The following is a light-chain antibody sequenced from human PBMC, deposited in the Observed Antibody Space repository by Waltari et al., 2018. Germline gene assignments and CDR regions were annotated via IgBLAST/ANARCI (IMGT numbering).Light chain of an antibody. CDR3: QQYYRSRT. J-gene: IGKJ1*01. CDR1: LYNSNDKNH. CDR2: WAS. V-gene: IGKV4-1*01. Sequence: LYNSNDKNHLAWYHQKPGQPPKLLIYWASTRESGVPDRFSGSGSGTDFTLTISSLQAEDVAVYYCQQYYRSRTFGQGTKVEIK.